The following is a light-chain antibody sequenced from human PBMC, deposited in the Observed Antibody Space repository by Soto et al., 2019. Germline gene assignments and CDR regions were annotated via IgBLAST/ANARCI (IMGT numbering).Light chain of an antibody. Sequence: DIQMTQSPSTLSASVGDRVTITCRARQSISSCLAWYQQKPGKAHKVLIYDASSLESGVPSRFSGSGSGTEFTLTISSLQHDYFATYYCQQYNSYSSFTFGQGTKLEIK. CDR2: DAS. CDR1: QSISSC. CDR3: QQYNSYSSFT. J-gene: IGKJ2*01. V-gene: IGKV1-5*01.